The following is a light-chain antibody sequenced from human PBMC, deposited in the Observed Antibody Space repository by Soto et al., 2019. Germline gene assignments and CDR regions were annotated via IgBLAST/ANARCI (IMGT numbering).Light chain of an antibody. CDR2: GVS. CDR3: QQYNNWPPYT. CDR1: QSISRN. Sequence: EIVMTQSPGTLSVSQGERATLSCRASQSISRNLAWYQQKPGRAPRLLIYGVSTRATVIPARFSGSGSETEFTLTISSLQSEDFAVYYCQQYNNWPPYTFGHRTQLEI. J-gene: IGKJ2*01. V-gene: IGKV3-15*01.